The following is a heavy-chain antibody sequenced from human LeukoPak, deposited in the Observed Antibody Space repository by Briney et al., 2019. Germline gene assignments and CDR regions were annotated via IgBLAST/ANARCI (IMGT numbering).Heavy chain of an antibody. V-gene: IGHV4-59*08. D-gene: IGHD3-22*01. Sequence: SETLSLTCTVPVGSIRRYYWSWIRQPPGKGREWSGYIYYSVSTNYNPSLKSRVTISVDTSKNQFSLKLSSVTAADTAVYYCARLIREDDSSGIRLVWFDPWGQGTLVTVSS. J-gene: IGHJ5*02. CDR2: IYYSVST. CDR3: ARLIREDDSSGIRLVWFDP. CDR1: VGSIRRYY.